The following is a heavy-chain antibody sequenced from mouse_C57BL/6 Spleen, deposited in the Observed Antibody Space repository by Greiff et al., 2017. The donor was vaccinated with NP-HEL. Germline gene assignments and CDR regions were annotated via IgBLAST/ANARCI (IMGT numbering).Heavy chain of an antibody. Sequence: QVHVKQPGAELVKPGASVKMSCKASGYTFTSYWITWVKQRPGQGLEWIGDIYPGSGSTNYNEKFKSKATLTVDTSSSTAYMQLSSLTSEDSAVYYCARYYGNYDYAMDYWGQGTSVTVSS. CDR3: ARYYGNYDYAMDY. CDR1: GYTFTSYW. V-gene: IGHV1-55*01. D-gene: IGHD2-1*01. CDR2: IYPGSGST. J-gene: IGHJ4*01.